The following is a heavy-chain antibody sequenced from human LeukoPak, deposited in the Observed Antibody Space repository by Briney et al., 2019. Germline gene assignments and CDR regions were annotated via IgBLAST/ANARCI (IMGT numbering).Heavy chain of an antibody. Sequence: SETLSLTCAVYGGSFSGYYWSWIRQPPGKGLEWIGEINHSGSTNYNPSLKSRVTISVDTSKNQFSLKLSSVTAADTAVYYCAIRDAIGSDYWGQGTLVTVFS. CDR1: GGSFSGYY. J-gene: IGHJ4*02. D-gene: IGHD2-21*01. CDR3: AIRDAIGSDY. CDR2: INHSGST. V-gene: IGHV4-34*01.